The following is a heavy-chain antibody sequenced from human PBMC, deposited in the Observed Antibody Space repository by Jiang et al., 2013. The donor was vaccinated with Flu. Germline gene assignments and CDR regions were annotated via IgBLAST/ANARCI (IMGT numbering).Heavy chain of an antibody. D-gene: IGHD3-22*01. Sequence: GSGLVKPSETLSLTCTVSGGSISSYYWSWIRQPPGKGLEWIGYIYYSGSTNYNPSLKSRVTISVDTSKNQFSLKLSSVTAADTAVYYCARELGDSSGYYPTAFDIWGQGTMVTVSS. CDR1: GGSISSYY. CDR3: ARELGDSSGYYPTAFDI. V-gene: IGHV4-59*01. J-gene: IGHJ3*02. CDR2: IYYSGST.